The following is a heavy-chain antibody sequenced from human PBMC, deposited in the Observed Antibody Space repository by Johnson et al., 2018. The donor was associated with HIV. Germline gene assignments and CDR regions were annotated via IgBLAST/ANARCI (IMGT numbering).Heavy chain of an antibody. CDR2: IYSGGST. D-gene: IGHD3-16*01. V-gene: IGHV3-NL1*01. CDR3: AREDPPGLLRRSGAFDI. CDR1: GFTFSSYA. Sequence: QVQLVESGGGVVQPGRSLRLSCAVSGFTFSSYAMHWVRQAPGEGLEWVSVIYSGGSTYYADSVKGRFTISRDNSKNTLYLQMNSLRAEDTAVYYCAREDPPGLLRRSGAFDIWGQGTMVTVSS. J-gene: IGHJ3*02.